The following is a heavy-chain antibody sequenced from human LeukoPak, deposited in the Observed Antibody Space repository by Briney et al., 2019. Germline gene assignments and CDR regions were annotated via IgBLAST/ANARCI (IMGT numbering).Heavy chain of an antibody. Sequence: GGSLRLSCAASGFTLSSYAMSWVRQAPGKGLEWVSGISGSGGSTYYADSVKGRFTISRDNSKNTLYLQLNSLRAEDTAVYYCVKDRYSSGWYGPDYFDYWGQGTLVTVSS. V-gene: IGHV3-23*01. CDR2: ISGSGGST. CDR3: VKDRYSSGWYGPDYFDY. D-gene: IGHD6-19*01. CDR1: GFTLSSYA. J-gene: IGHJ4*02.